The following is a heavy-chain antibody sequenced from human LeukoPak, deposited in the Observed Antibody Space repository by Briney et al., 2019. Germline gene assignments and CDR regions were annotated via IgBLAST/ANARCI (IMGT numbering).Heavy chain of an antibody. Sequence: SETLSLTCTVSGGSISSGGYYWSWIRQHPGKGLEWIGYIYYSGSTYYNPSLKSRVTISVDTSKNQFSLKLSSVTAADTAVYYCATGHDHIFDYWGQGTLVTVSS. V-gene: IGHV4-31*03. J-gene: IGHJ4*02. CDR2: IYYSGST. CDR1: GGSISSGGYY. CDR3: ATGHDHIFDY. D-gene: IGHD1-1*01.